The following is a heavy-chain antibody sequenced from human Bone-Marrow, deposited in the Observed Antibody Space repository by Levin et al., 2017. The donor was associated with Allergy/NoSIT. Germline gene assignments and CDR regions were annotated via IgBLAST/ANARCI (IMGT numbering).Heavy chain of an antibody. J-gene: IGHJ4*02. Sequence: GGSLRLSCVASGFTFSAYTMNWVRQAPGKGLAWVSSITSSGSDMYYADSVKGRFTISRDNAENSVYLQMNSLRAEDTAVYYCAGSSTDYWGPGTLVTVSS. CDR3: AGSSTDY. V-gene: IGHV3-21*01. CDR1: GFTFSAYT. CDR2: ITSSGSDM. D-gene: IGHD2-2*01.